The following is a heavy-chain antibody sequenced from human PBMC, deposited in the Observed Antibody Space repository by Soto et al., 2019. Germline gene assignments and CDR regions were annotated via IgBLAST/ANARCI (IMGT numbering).Heavy chain of an antibody. J-gene: IGHJ6*02. CDR1: GFTFSDYY. D-gene: IGHD2-2*01. CDR3: ARTDSSTGYYYYGMDV. V-gene: IGHV3-11*01. CDR2: ISSSGSTI. Sequence: GSLRLSCAASGFTFSDYYMSWIRQAPGKGLEWVSYISSSGSTIYYADSVKGRFTISRDNAKNSLYLQMNSLRAEDTAVYYCARTDSSTGYYYYGMDVWGQGTTVTVSS.